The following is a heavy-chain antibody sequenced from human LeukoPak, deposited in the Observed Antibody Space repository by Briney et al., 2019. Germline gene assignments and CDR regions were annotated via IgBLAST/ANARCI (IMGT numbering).Heavy chain of an antibody. CDR1: GFTFSSYG. V-gene: IGHV3-30*18. Sequence: GGSLRLSCAASGFTFSSYGMHWVRQAPGKGLEWVAVISYDGSNKYYADSVKGRFTISRDNSKNTLYLQMNSLRAEDTAVYYCAKAPANYVDTAAGTFDYWGQGTLVTVSS. J-gene: IGHJ4*02. D-gene: IGHD5-18*01. CDR3: AKAPANYVDTAAGTFDY. CDR2: ISYDGSNK.